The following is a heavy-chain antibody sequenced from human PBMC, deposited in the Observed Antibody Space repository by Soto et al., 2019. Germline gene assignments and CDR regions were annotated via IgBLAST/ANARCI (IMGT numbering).Heavy chain of an antibody. CDR2: IIPILGIA. D-gene: IGHD3-10*01. V-gene: IGHV1-69*08. CDR1: GGTFSSYT. J-gene: IGHJ6*02. Sequence: QVQLVQSGAEVKKPGSSVKVSCKASGGTFSSYTISWVRQAPGQGLEWMGRIIPILGIANYAQKFQGKVTITADKSTSTAYMELSSLRSEDTAVYYCAREQLLWFGELLPYYYSGMDVWGQGTTVTVSS. CDR3: AREQLLWFGELLPYYYSGMDV.